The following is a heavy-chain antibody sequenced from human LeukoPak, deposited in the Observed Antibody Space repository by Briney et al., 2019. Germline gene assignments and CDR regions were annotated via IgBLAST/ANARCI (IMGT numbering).Heavy chain of an antibody. J-gene: IGHJ6*04. CDR2: IWYDGSNK. CDR3: ARDPYSSGRGYYGMDV. Sequence: PGGSLRLSCAASGFTFDDYGMSWVRQAPGKGLEWVAVIWYDGSNKYYADSVKGRFTISRDNSKNTLYLQMNSLRAEDTAVYSCARDPYSSGRGYYGMDVWGKGTTVTVSS. CDR1: GFTFDDYG. V-gene: IGHV3-33*08. D-gene: IGHD6-25*01.